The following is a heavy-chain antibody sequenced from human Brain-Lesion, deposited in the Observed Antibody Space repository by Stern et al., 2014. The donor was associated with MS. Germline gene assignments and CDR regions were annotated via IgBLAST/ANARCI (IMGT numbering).Heavy chain of an antibody. Sequence: QLQLQESGPGLVRPSQTLSLTCTVSGGSITSGRYYWTWLRQTAGKGLEWIGRIYTSGGTNYNPSFESRVTISMDTSSNHFSLQLSSVTVADTAVYFCARADYSGSGTPFDYWGQGTLVAV. CDR1: GGSITSGRYY. D-gene: IGHD3-10*01. V-gene: IGHV4-61*02. CDR3: ARADYSGSGTPFDY. J-gene: IGHJ4*02. CDR2: IYTSGGT.